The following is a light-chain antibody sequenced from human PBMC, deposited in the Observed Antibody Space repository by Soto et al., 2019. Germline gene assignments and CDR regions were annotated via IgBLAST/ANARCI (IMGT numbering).Light chain of an antibody. V-gene: IGKV1-39*01. CDR3: QQSYTIPLT. CDR2: GAS. CDR1: QTIRSY. J-gene: IGKJ5*01. Sequence: DIQMTQSPLSLSASVGDTVSISCRASQTIRSYLSWYQHKPGKAPKLLIHGASTLQGGVPSRFSGSGSGRDFTLIISDLQPEDSATYYCQQSYTIPLTFGQGTRLEIK.